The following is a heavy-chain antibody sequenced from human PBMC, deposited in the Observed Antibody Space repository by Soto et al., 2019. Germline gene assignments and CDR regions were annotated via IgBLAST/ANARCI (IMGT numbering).Heavy chain of an antibody. J-gene: IGHJ6*02. Sequence: PGGSLRLSCAASGFNFSSYSMSWVRKAPGKGLEWVSAISGSGGSTYYADSVKGRFTISRDNSKNTLYLQMNSLRAEDTAVYYCAKVRQQLRLHHGMDVWGQGTTVTVSS. D-gene: IGHD6-13*01. CDR3: AKVRQQLRLHHGMDV. CDR1: GFNFSSYS. V-gene: IGHV3-23*01. CDR2: ISGSGGST.